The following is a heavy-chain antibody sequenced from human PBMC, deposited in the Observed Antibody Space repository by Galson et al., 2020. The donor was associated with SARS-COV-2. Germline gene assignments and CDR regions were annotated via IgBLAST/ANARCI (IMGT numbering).Heavy chain of an antibody. D-gene: IGHD3-10*01. CDR3: AREHPVRRVVRGFFDY. Sequence: ASETLSLTCTVSGYSISSGYYWGWIRQPPGKGLEWIGSIYHSGSTYYNPSLKSRVTISVDTSKNQFSLKLSSVTAADTAVYYCAREHPVRRVVRGFFDYWGQGTLVTVSS. CDR2: IYHSGST. CDR1: GYSISSGYY. V-gene: IGHV4-38-2*02. J-gene: IGHJ4*02.